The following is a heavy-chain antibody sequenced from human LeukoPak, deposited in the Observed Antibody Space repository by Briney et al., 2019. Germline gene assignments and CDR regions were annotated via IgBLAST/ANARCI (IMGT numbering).Heavy chain of an antibody. CDR2: VSTYSDKT. J-gene: IGHJ5*02. V-gene: IGHV1-18*01. CDR3: ARDFLCTNGVCHDCFDP. CDR1: GYTFASYG. D-gene: IGHD2-8*01. Sequence: ASVKVSCKASGYTFASYGISWVRQAPGQGLEWVGWVSTYSDKTNSAQKFQGRVTMTRDTSTTTAFMELRSLTSDDTAVYYCARDFLCTNGVCHDCFDPWGQGTLVTVSS.